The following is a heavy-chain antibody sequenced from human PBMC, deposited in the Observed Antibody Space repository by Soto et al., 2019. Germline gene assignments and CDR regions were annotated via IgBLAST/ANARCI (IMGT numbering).Heavy chain of an antibody. V-gene: IGHV4-30-4*01. CDR1: GGSISSGDYY. CDR2: IYYSGST. J-gene: IGHJ4*02. CDR3: ATSSLFRGYENYFDY. Sequence: PSETLSLTCTVSGGSISSGDYYLSWIRQPPGKGLEWIGYIYYSGSTYYNPSLKSRVTISVDTSKNQFSLKLSSVTAADTAVYYCATSSLFRGYENYFDYWGQGTLVTVSS. D-gene: IGHD5-12*01.